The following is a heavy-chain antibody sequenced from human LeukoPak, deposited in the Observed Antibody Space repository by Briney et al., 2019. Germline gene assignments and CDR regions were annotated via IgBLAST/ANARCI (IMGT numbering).Heavy chain of an antibody. J-gene: IGHJ5*02. CDR2: IYYSGST. CDR3: ARDCRQGGFDP. CDR1: GGSISSHY. V-gene: IGHV4-59*11. Sequence: SETLSLTCTVSGGSISSHYWSWIRQPPGKGLEWIGCIYYSGSTNYNPSLKSRVTISVDTSKNQFSLKLSSVTAADTAVYYCARDCRQGGFDPWGQGTLVTVSS.